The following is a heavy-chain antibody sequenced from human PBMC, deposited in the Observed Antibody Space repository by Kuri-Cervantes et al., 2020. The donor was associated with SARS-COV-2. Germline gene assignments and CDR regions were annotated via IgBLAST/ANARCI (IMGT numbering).Heavy chain of an antibody. CDR2: INHSGST. V-gene: IGHV4-34*01. D-gene: IGHD3-22*01. CDR3: ARGPDYYGSSGYYPI. J-gene: IGHJ6*01. CDR1: GGSFSVYY. Sequence: GSLRLSCAVYGGSFSVYYWSWIRQPPGKGLEWIGEINHSGSTKYNPSLKSRVTISVDTSKKQFSLKLRSVTAADTAVYYCARGPDYYGSSGYYPIWGQGTAVTCYS.